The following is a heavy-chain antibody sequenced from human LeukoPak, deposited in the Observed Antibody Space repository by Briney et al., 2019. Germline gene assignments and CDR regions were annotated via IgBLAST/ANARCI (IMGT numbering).Heavy chain of an antibody. V-gene: IGHV3-23*01. CDR3: AKDHKGNYDFWSGYYRGAFDI. CDR1: GFTFSSYA. J-gene: IGHJ3*02. Sequence: GGSLRLSCAASGFTFSSYAMSWVRQAPGKGLEWVSAISGSGGSTYYADSVKGRFTISRDNSKNTLYLQMNSLRAEDTAVYYCAKDHKGNYDFWSGYYRGAFDIWGQGTMATVSS. D-gene: IGHD3-3*01. CDR2: ISGSGGST.